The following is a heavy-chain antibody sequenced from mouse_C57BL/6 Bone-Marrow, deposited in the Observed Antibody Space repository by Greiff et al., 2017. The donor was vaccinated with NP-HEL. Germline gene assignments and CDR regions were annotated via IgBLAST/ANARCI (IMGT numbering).Heavy chain of an antibody. D-gene: IGHD1-1*01. V-gene: IGHV1-7*01. CDR1: CYTFPSYW. Sequence: QVQLQQFGAELAKPGASVKLSCKASCYTFPSYWMPWVKQRPGQGPEWIGYIYPSSGYTKFNQKFKDKATLTADKSSSTAYMQLGSLTYEDSAVYYCARDSRSPAWFAYWGKGTLVTVSA. J-gene: IGHJ3*01. CDR2: IYPSSGYT. CDR3: ARDSRSPAWFAY.